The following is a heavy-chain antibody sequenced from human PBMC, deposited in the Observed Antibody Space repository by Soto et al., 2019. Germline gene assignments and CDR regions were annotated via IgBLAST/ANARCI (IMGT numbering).Heavy chain of an antibody. V-gene: IGHV3-9*01. Sequence: PGGSLRLSCAASGFSFDDYAMHWVRQAPGKGLEWVSGISWNSGSIGYADSVKGRFTISRDNAKNSLYLQMNSLRAEDTALYYCAKDTAGIAVAGSLFDYWGQGT. D-gene: IGHD6-19*01. CDR1: GFSFDDYA. CDR3: AKDTAGIAVAGSLFDY. J-gene: IGHJ4*02. CDR2: ISWNSGSI.